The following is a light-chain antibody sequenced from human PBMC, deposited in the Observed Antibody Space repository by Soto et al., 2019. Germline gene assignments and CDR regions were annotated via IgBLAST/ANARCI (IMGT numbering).Light chain of an antibody. Sequence: EIVLTQSPGTLSLSPRERATLSCRASQSVSSSYLAWYQQKPGQAPRLLIYAASSRATGIPDRFRGSGSGTDFTLIISRLEPEDFAVYYCQQYGSSPTWTFGQGTKVEIK. CDR2: AAS. CDR3: QQYGSSPTWT. CDR1: QSVSSSY. V-gene: IGKV3-20*01. J-gene: IGKJ1*01.